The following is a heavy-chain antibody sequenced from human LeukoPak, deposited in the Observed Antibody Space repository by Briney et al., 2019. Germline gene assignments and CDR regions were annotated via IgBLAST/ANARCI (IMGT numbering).Heavy chain of an antibody. J-gene: IGHJ5*01. D-gene: IGHD6-13*01. CDR3: ARGGSSSWYGS. Sequence: GGSLRLSCAASGFTFSSYWMHWVRQAPGKGLVWVSRINSDGSTTSHADSVKGRFTISRDNAKNTLFLQMGSLRAEDTAVYYCARGGSSSWYGSWGQGTLVTVSS. CDR1: GFTFSSYW. V-gene: IGHV3-74*01. CDR2: INSDGSTT.